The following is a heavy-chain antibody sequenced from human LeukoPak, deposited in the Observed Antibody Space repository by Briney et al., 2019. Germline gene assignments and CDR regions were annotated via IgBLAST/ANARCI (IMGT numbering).Heavy chain of an antibody. Sequence: ASVKVSCKASGYNFVYYGITWMRQAPGLGLEWMGWVSPDTGATKYTQTLQGRVTMTTDTITNTAHMELRSLRSDDTAVYYCARLGPGHVAIPVADDYYYFYLDVWGKGTTVTVSS. D-gene: IGHD6-19*01. CDR3: ARLGPGHVAIPVADDYYYFYLDV. J-gene: IGHJ6*03. CDR2: VSPDTGAT. V-gene: IGHV1-18*01. CDR1: GYNFVYYG.